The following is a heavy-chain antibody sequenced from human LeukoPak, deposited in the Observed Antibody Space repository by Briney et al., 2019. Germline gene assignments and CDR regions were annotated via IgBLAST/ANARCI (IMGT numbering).Heavy chain of an antibody. CDR1: GGSISSGSYY. J-gene: IGHJ5*02. V-gene: IGHV4-61*02. D-gene: IGHD6-13*01. CDR2: IYTSGSS. Sequence: PSQTLSLTCTVSGGSISSGSYYWSWIRQPAGKGLEWSGRIYTSGSSNYNPSLKSRVTISVDTSKDQFSLKLRSLTAADTAVYYWGRVYSSSWYFWFAPWGQGTLVTVSS. CDR3: GRVYSSSWYFWFAP.